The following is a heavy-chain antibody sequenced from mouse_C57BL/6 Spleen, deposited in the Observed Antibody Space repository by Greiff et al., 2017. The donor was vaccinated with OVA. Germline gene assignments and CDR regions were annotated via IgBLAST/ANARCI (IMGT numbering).Heavy chain of an antibody. CDR1: GYAFSSSW. CDR3: AREEGGLYYFDY. J-gene: IGHJ2*01. V-gene: IGHV1-82*01. Sequence: QVQLQQSGPELVKPGASVKISCKASGYAFSSSWMNWVKQRPGKGLEWIGRIYPGDGDTNYNGKFKGKATLTADKSSSTAYMQLSSLTSEDSAVYFCAREEGGLYYFDYWGPGTTLTVSS. D-gene: IGHD3-3*01. CDR2: IYPGDGDT.